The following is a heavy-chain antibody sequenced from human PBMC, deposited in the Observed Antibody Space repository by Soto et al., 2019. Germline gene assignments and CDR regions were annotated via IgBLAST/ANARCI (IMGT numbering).Heavy chain of an antibody. Sequence: DSVKVSCKASGYTFTSYDINWVRQATGQGLEWMGWMNPNSGNTGYAQKFQGRVTMTRNTSISTAYMELSSLRSEDTAVYYCARERSAAGTGWFDPWGQGTLVTVSS. CDR1: GYTFTSYD. CDR3: ARERSAAGTGWFDP. V-gene: IGHV1-8*01. J-gene: IGHJ5*02. CDR2: MNPNSGNT. D-gene: IGHD6-13*01.